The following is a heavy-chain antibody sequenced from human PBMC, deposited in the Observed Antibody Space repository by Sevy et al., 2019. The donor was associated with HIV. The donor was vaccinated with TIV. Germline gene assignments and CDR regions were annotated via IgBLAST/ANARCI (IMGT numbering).Heavy chain of an antibody. D-gene: IGHD3-22*01. Sequence: GESLKISCAASGFTFSNYGMHWLRQAPGKGLEWVALIWNDGSSKYYADSVKGRFTISRDNSKNTLYLQMNSLRVEDTAVYFCARGSDFNDRSAKRDFDYWGQGTLVTVSS. CDR2: IWNDGSSK. CDR1: GFTFSNYG. V-gene: IGHV3-33*01. CDR3: ARGSDFNDRSAKRDFDY. J-gene: IGHJ4*02.